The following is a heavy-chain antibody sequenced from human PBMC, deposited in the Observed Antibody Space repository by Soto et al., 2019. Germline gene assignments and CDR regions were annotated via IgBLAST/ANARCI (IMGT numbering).Heavy chain of an antibody. J-gene: IGHJ3*02. CDR1: GFTFSSYA. Sequence: GGSLRLSCAASGFTFSSYAMSWVRQAPGKGLEWVSAISGSGGSTYYADSVKGRFTISRDNSKNTLYLQMNSLRAEDTAVYYCAKRLLCSSTSCPDAFDIWGQGTMVTVSS. D-gene: IGHD2-2*01. CDR2: ISGSGGST. V-gene: IGHV3-23*01. CDR3: AKRLLCSSTSCPDAFDI.